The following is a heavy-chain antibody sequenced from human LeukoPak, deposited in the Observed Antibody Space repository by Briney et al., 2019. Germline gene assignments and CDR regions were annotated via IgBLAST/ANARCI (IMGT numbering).Heavy chain of an antibody. CDR2: IWYDGSNK. CDR1: GFTFSSYG. J-gene: IGHJ3*02. CDR3: ANYIDILTGFYAFDI. V-gene: IGHV3-33*08. Sequence: GGSLRLSCAASGFTFSSYGMHWVRQAPGKGLEWVAVIWYDGSNKYYADSAKGRFTISRDNSKNTLYLQMNSLRAEDTAVYYCANYIDILTGFYAFDIWGQGTMVTVSS. D-gene: IGHD3-9*01.